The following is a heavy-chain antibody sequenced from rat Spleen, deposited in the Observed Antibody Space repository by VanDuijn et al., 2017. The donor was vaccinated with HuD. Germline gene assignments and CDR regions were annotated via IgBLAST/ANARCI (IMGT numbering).Heavy chain of an antibody. CDR3: AREGTVSRYFDF. D-gene: IGHD1-1*01. J-gene: IGHJ1*01. Sequence: QVQLKESGPGLVQPSETLSLTCTVSGFSLTSYNVHWVRQPPGKGLEWMGIMWSGGSTDYNSALKSRLSISRDTYKNQVFLKMNSLQSEDTTTYYCAREGTVSRYFDFWGPGTMVTVSS. CDR2: MWSGGST. V-gene: IGHV2-45*01. CDR1: GFSLTSYN.